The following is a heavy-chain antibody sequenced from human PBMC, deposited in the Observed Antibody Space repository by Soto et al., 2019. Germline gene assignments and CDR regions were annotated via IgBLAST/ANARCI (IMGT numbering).Heavy chain of an antibody. CDR1: GYTFTSYS. CDR3: ARAVAGPGGSFYYYYGMDV. CDR2: INAGNGNT. Sequence: ASVKVSCKASGYTFTSYSMHWVRQAPGQRLEWMGWINAGNGNTKYSQKFQGRVTITRDTSASTAYMELSSLRSEDTAVYYCARAVAGPGGSFYYYYGMDVWGRGTTVTVSS. J-gene: IGHJ6*02. V-gene: IGHV1-3*01. D-gene: IGHD6-19*01.